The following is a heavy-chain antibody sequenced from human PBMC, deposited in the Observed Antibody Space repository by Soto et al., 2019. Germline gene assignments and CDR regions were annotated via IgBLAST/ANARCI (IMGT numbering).Heavy chain of an antibody. V-gene: IGHV4-30-4*01. D-gene: IGHD1-26*01. J-gene: IGHJ4*02. CDR2: IHNSVST. CDR1: GGSISSGDYY. Sequence: SETLSLTSTVSGGSISSGDYYWSWIRQPPGKGLEWIAYIHNSVSTHYNPSLKSRVTISVDTSKNQFSLKLSSVTAADTAVYYCARSRYSGSYFFDYWGQGILVTVSS. CDR3: ARSRYSGSYFFDY.